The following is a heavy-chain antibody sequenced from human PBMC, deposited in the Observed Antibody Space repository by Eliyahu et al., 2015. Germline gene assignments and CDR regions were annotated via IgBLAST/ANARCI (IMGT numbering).Heavy chain of an antibody. V-gene: IGHV1-2*02. D-gene: IGHD2-15*01. CDR3: ARERAECSGGSCHRRTFDP. CDR2: INPNGGGT. CDR1: GYTFSGFX. Sequence: QVQLVQSGAEVKNPGASVKVSCKASGYTFSGFXMHWARQAPGQGLEWMGWINPNGGGTHXAEKFQGRVTMTRDTSINTAYMELSSLRSDDTAVYYCARERAECSGGSCHRRTFDPWGQGTLVTVSS. J-gene: IGHJ5*02.